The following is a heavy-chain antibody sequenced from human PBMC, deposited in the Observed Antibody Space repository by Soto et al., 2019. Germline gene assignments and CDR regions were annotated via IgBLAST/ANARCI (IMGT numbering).Heavy chain of an antibody. CDR2: IIPRSAKS. CDR1: GDTFSTYS. J-gene: IGHJ6*02. Sequence: QVQLVQSGAEVKKPGSSVKVSCKASGDTFSTYSITWMRQAPGRGLEWVGGIIPRSAKSNYAQKFEGSVTSTADECTSTAYMKLSRLRSEDTAVCYCAREGLVLVPATVNSDYYYYAMDVWGQGTTVTVSS. CDR3: AREGLVLVPATVNSDYYYYAMDV. D-gene: IGHD2-2*01. V-gene: IGHV1-69*12.